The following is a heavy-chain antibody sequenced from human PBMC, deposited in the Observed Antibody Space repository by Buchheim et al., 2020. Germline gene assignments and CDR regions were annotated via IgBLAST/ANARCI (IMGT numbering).Heavy chain of an antibody. CDR3: ARGVLSSSWYSFNYYYGMDV. D-gene: IGHD6-13*01. Sequence: QVQLQQWGAGLLKPSETLSLTCAVYGGSFSGYYWSWIRQPPGKGLEWIGEINHSGSTNYNPSLKSRVTISLDTSKNPFSLKLSSVTAADAAVYYCARGVLSSSWYSFNYYYGMDVWGQGTT. J-gene: IGHJ6*02. CDR2: INHSGST. V-gene: IGHV4-34*01. CDR1: GGSFSGYY.